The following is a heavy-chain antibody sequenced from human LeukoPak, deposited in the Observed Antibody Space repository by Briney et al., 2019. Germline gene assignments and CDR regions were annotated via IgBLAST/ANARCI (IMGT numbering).Heavy chain of an antibody. CDR2: INPNSGGT. J-gene: IGHJ5*02. CDR1: GYTFTDYY. V-gene: IGHV1-2*02. CDR3: ARGVTVDGISWFDP. D-gene: IGHD2-15*01. Sequence: ASVKVSCKASGYTFTDYYVHWVRQAPGQGLEWMGWINPNSGGTNFAQKFQGRVTMTRDTSISTAYMDLSRLRSDDTAVYYCARGVTVDGISWFDPWGQGTLVTVSS.